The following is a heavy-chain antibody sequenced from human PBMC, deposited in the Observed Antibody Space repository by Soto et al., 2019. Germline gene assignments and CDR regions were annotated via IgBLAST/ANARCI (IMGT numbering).Heavy chain of an antibody. Sequence: PSETLSLTCTVSGGSMSNYYWSWIRQPPGKGLEWIGFIYYSGSTNYNPSLKSRVTISVDTSKNQFSLKLSSVTAADTAVYYCARHTGYCTRTRCYEWFDPWGQGTLVTVSS. CDR3: ARHTGYCTRTRCYEWFDP. V-gene: IGHV4-59*08. J-gene: IGHJ5*02. CDR1: GGSMSNYY. D-gene: IGHD2-2*01. CDR2: IYYSGST.